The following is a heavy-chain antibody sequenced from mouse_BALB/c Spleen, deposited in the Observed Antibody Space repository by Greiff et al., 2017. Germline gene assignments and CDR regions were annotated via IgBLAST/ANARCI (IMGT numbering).Heavy chain of an antibody. Sequence: EVKVEESGPGLVKPSQSLSLTCTVTGYSITSDYAWNWIRQFPGNKLEWMGYISYSGSTSYNPSLKSRISITRDTSENQFFLQLNSVTTEDTATYYCARDRYGSSYDFAYWGQGTLVTVSA. D-gene: IGHD1-1*01. CDR2: ISYSGST. CDR1: GYSITSDYA. V-gene: IGHV3-2*02. CDR3: ARDRYGSSYDFAY. J-gene: IGHJ3*01.